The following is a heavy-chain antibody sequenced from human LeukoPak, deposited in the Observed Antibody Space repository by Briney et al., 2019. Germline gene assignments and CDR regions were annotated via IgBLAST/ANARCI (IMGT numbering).Heavy chain of an antibody. Sequence: GGSLRLSCPASGFTVSSNYMSWVRQAPGKGLEWVSIIYSGGSTFYADSVKGRFTISRDNSKNTLYLQMNSLRAEDTAVYYCARDQGSYYYYYMDVWGKGTTVTVSS. CDR1: GFTVSSNY. CDR3: ARDQGSYYYYYMDV. V-gene: IGHV3-53*01. CDR2: IYSGGST. D-gene: IGHD1-26*01. J-gene: IGHJ6*03.